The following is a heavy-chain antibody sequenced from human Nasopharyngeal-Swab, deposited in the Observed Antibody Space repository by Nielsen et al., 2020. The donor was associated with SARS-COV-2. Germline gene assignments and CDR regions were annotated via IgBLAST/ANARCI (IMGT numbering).Heavy chain of an antibody. J-gene: IGHJ3*02. CDR2: IKSKTDGGTT. CDR3: TTDSYHDAFDI. V-gene: IGHV3-15*01. Sequence: GESLKISCAASGFTFSNGWMSWVRQAPGKGLEWVGRIKSKTDGGTTDYAAPVKGRFTISRDDSKNTLYLQMNSLETEGTAVYYYTTDSYHDAFDIWGQGTMVTVSS. CDR1: GFTFSNGW. D-gene: IGHD3-22*01.